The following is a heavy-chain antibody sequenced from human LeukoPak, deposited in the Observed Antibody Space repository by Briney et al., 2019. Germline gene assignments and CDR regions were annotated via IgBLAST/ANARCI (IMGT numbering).Heavy chain of an antibody. CDR3: TVVNYGSGSYPLGY. CDR1: GFTFSHAW. V-gene: IGHV3-15*01. Sequence: GGSLRLSCAASGFTFSHAWMSWVRQAPGKGLEWVGRIKNKPDGGTTDYAAPVQGRFTISRDDSKNTLSLQMNTLKAEDTAVYYCTVVNYGSGSYPLGYWGQGTLVTVSS. CDR2: IKNKPDGGTT. D-gene: IGHD3-10*01. J-gene: IGHJ4*02.